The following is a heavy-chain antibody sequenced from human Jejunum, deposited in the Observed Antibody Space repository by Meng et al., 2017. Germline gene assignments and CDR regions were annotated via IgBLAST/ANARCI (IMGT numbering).Heavy chain of an antibody. CDR2: ISPGGGTT. J-gene: IGHJ4*02. V-gene: IGHV3-23*01. D-gene: IGHD1-1*01. Sequence: LESGGGLVHPGGSLRLSCAASGFTFSSYASSLVRQAPGKGLEWVSTISPGGGTTYYADSVKGRFTISRDNSMNTLSLQMNSLSANDTAVYYCATTHWLDYWGQGTLVTVSS. CDR1: GFTFSSYA. CDR3: ATTHWLDY.